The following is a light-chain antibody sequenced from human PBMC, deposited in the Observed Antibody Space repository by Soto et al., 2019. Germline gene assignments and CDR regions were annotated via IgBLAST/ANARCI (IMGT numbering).Light chain of an antibody. Sequence: QSVLTQPASVSGSPGQSITISCTGTSRDVGGYNYVSWHQQHPGKAPKVIITEVSNRPSGVSNRFSGSKSGNTASLTISGLQAEDEADYYCSSYVNSNTFVVFGGGTKLTVL. J-gene: IGLJ2*01. CDR2: EVS. CDR3: SSYVNSNTFVV. V-gene: IGLV2-14*01. CDR1: SRDVGGYNY.